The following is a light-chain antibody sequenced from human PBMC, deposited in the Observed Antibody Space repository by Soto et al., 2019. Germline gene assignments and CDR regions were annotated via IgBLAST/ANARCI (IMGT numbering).Light chain of an antibody. CDR2: NVN. CDR1: SSDVGNYNY. V-gene: IGLV2-14*01. Sequence: QSLLTQSASVSGSPGQSITISCTGTSSDVGNYNYVSWYQQHPGEVPKLIIFNVNNRPSGVSNRFSGSKSGNTASLTISGLQAEDEADYYCSSFTSSTTYVFGAGTKAPVL. J-gene: IGLJ1*01. CDR3: SSFTSSTTYV.